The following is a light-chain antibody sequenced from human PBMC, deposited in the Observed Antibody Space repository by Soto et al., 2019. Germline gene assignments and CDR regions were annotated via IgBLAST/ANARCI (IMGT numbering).Light chain of an antibody. CDR2: AAS. J-gene: IGKJ5*01. CDR3: QQSYSSPIT. CDR1: QRIKKY. V-gene: IGKV1-39*01. Sequence: DIQMTQSPSTLSASVGDRVTITCLASQRIKKYLNWYQQKXGKAPKXXXYAASSLQSGVPSRFSGSGSGTDFTLTISSLQPEDFKTYYCQQSYSSPITFGQGTRLEIK.